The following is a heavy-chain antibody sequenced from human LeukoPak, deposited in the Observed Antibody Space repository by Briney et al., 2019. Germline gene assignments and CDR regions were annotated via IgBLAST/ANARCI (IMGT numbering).Heavy chain of an antibody. CDR2: IRHDGSNK. CDR1: GFSFRGYV. CDR3: AKDKGYGIDY. Sequence: GGSLRLSCAASGFSFRGYVMYWVRQAPGKGLECVAFIRHDGSNKYVDSVKGRFTISRDNSKNTLYLQMNSLRTEDTAVYYCAKDKGYGIDYWGQGTLVTVSS. D-gene: IGHD5-12*01. V-gene: IGHV3-30*02. J-gene: IGHJ4*02.